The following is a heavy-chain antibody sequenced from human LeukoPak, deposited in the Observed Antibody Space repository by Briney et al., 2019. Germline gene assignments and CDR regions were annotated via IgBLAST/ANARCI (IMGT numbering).Heavy chain of an antibody. D-gene: IGHD1-26*01. Sequence: SETLSLTCAVYGGSFSGYYWSWIRQPPGKGLDWIGEIIHSGGTNYNPSLKSRVTISVDTSKNQFSLNLNSINTADTAVYYCARGLGGSYYFDHWGQGTLVTVSS. CDR2: IIHSGGT. CDR1: GGSFSGYY. J-gene: IGHJ4*02. V-gene: IGHV4-34*01. CDR3: ARGLGGSYYFDH.